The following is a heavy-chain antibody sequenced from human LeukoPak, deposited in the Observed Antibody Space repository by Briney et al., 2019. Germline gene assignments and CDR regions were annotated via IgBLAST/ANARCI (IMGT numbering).Heavy chain of an antibody. CDR1: GFAFSSYS. CDR3: ARVYGDYDALDY. CDR2: ISSSSSYI. Sequence: GGSLRLSCAASGFAFSSYSMNWVRQAPGEGLEWVSSISSSSSYIYYADSVKGRFTISRDNAKNSLYLQMNSLRAEDTAVYYCARVYGDYDALDYWGQGTLVTVSS. V-gene: IGHV3-21*01. J-gene: IGHJ4*02. D-gene: IGHD4-17*01.